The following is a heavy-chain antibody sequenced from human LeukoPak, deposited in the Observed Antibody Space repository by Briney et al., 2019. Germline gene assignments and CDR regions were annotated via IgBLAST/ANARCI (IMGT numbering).Heavy chain of an antibody. J-gene: IGHJ6*02. CDR2: ISHDGSKK. CDR3: ANPPFKWELFSGMDV. V-gene: IGHV3-30*18. D-gene: IGHD1-26*01. CDR1: GFTFSNYA. Sequence: GGSLRLSCAASGFTFSNYAMHWVRQAPGKSLEWATLISHDGSKKYYADSVKGRFTISRDNSNNTLYLEMNNLRLEDTAVYYCANPPFKWELFSGMDVWGQGTTVTVSS.